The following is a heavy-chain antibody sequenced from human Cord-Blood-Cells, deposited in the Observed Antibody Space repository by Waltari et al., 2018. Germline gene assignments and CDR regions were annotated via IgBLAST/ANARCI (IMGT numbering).Heavy chain of an antibody. CDR1: GGSFRGYY. D-gene: IGHD3-3*01. V-gene: IGHV4-34*01. CDR2: INHSGST. CDR3: ARFSGVTIFGVVIMSDAFDI. Sequence: QVQLQQWGAGLLKPSETLSLTCAVYGGSFRGYYWSWIRQRPGKGLEWIGEINHSGSTNYNPSLKSRVTISVDTSKNQFSLKLSSVTAADTAVYYCARFSGVTIFGVVIMSDAFDIWGQGTMVTVSS. J-gene: IGHJ3*02.